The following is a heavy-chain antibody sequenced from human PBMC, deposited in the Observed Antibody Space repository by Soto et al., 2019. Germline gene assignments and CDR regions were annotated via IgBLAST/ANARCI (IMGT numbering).Heavy chain of an antibody. CDR3: AREKTPVSPQYFYYGMDV. CDR2: IYFGGST. J-gene: IGHJ6*02. Sequence: SETLSLTCAVSGGSISSGDYYWSWIRQPPGKGLEWIGYIYFGGSTYYSPSLLGRVTISVDTTDNQFSLKLNSVTAADTAVYYCAREKTPVSPQYFYYGMDVWGQGTTVTVSS. V-gene: IGHV4-30-4*02. D-gene: IGHD4-17*01. CDR1: GGSISSGDYY.